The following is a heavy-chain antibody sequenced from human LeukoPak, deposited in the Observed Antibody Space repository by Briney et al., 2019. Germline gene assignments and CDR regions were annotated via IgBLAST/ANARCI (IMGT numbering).Heavy chain of an antibody. CDR1: GYTFTSYD. V-gene: IGHV1-8*03. J-gene: IGHJ4*02. D-gene: IGHD2-8*01. CDR3: AFTATKGGPFDY. CDR2: MNPNSGNT. Sequence: GASVKVSCKASGYTFTSYDINWVRQATGQGLEWMGWMNPNSGNTGYAQKFQGRVTNTRNTSISTAYMELSSLRSEDTAVYYCAFTATKGGPFDYWGQGTLVTVSS.